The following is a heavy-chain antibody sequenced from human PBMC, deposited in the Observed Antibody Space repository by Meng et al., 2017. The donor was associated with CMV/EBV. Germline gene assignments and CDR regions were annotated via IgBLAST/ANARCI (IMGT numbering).Heavy chain of an antibody. CDR3: VRDLVGNRDS. CDR1: GFTFSDYW. D-gene: IGHD1-14*01. V-gene: IGHV3-74*03. Sequence: EAQLVESGGGLVRPGGSLGLSCADSGFTFSDYWMHWVRQAPGEGPVWVSRIDTDGTVTSYAESVRGRFTISRDNSKNTLYLQMNDLRAGDSGVYYCVRDLVGNRDSWGHGTLVTVSS. J-gene: IGHJ5*01. CDR2: IDTDGTVT.